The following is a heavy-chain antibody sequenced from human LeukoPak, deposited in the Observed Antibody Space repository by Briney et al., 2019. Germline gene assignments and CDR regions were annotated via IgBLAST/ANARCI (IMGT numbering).Heavy chain of an antibody. J-gene: IGHJ4*02. CDR1: GDSVSSNSAA. CDR3: ARDRPSYYYDSSGYYLDY. CDR2: TYYRSKWYN. V-gene: IGHV6-1*01. D-gene: IGHD3-22*01. Sequence: SQTLSLTCAISGDSVSSNSAAWNWIRQSQSRGLEWLGRTYYRSKWYNDYAVSVKSRITINPDTSKNQFSLQLNSVTPEDTAVYYCARDRPSYYYDSSGYYLDYWGQGTLVTVSS.